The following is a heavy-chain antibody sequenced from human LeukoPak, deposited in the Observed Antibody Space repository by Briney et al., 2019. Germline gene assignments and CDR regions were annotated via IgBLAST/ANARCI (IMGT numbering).Heavy chain of an antibody. CDR3: AREGIAAPGNYLDY. V-gene: IGHV3-30-3*01. Sequence: GGSLRLSCAASGFTFSSYVMHWVRQAPGKGLEWVAVISFDGSNKYYADSVKGRFTISRDNSKNTLYLQINSLRAEDTAFYYRAREGIAAPGNYLDYWGQGTLVTVSS. J-gene: IGHJ4*02. CDR1: GFTFSSYV. CDR2: ISFDGSNK. D-gene: IGHD6-13*01.